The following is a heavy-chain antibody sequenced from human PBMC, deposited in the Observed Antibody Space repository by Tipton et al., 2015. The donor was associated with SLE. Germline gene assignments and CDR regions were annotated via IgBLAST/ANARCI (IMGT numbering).Heavy chain of an antibody. J-gene: IGHJ2*01. CDR3: AKGSSGYASSRGYFDL. Sequence: SLRLSCAASGFTFDDYAMHWVRQAPGKGLEWVSGISWNSGSMGYADSVKGRFTISRDNAKNSLYLQMNSLRAEDMALYYCAKGSSGYASSRGYFDLWGRGTLVTVSS. CDR1: GFTFDDYA. V-gene: IGHV3-9*03. D-gene: IGHD5-12*01. CDR2: ISWNSGSM.